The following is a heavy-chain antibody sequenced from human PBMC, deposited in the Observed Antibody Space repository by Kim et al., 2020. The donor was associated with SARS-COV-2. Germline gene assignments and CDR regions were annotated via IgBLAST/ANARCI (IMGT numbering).Heavy chain of an antibody. Sequence: ADSVKGRFTIYRDNAKNTLYLQMNSLRAEDTAVYYCARKDCSGGSCAFDPWGQGTLVTVSS. J-gene: IGHJ5*02. D-gene: IGHD2-15*01. CDR3: ARKDCSGGSCAFDP. V-gene: IGHV3-74*01.